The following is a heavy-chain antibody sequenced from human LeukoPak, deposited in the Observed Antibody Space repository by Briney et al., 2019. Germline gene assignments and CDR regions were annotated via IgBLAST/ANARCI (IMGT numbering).Heavy chain of an antibody. D-gene: IGHD2-21*01. J-gene: IGHJ4*02. V-gene: IGHV1-46*01. CDR3: ARESTGIEDF. Sequence: ASVKVSCRASGYTFTSYYMHWARQAPRQGLEWMGIINPSGGSTSYAQKFQGRVTMTRDTSTSTVYMELSSLRSEDTAVYYCARESTGIEDFWGQGTLVTVSS. CDR2: INPSGGST. CDR1: GYTFTSYY.